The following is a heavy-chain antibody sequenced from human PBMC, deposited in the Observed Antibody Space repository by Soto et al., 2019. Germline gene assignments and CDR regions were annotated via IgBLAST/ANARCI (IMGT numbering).Heavy chain of an antibody. J-gene: IGHJ3*02. CDR1: GYTFTSYA. CDR3: ARAVGATPGAFDI. V-gene: IGHV1-3*01. Sequence: QVQLVQSGAEVKKPGASVKVSCKASGYTFTSYAMHWVRQAPGQRLEWMGWINAGNGNTKYSQKFQGRVTITRDTSASTAYMELSSLRSEDTAVYYCARAVGATPGAFDIWGQGTMATVSS. CDR2: INAGNGNT. D-gene: IGHD1-26*01.